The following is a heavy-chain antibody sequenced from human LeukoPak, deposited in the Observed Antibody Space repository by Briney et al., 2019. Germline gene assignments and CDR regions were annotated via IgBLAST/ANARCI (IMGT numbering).Heavy chain of an antibody. CDR1: GFTFSTFT. CDR2: LSGRGAST. J-gene: IGHJ4*02. D-gene: IGHD3-22*01. CDR3: AKAMYSYDSSGSDY. Sequence: PGGSVRLSCVVSGFTFSTFTMNWVGQARGKGFDYVSALSGRGASTYYADSVKGRFTISRDNSKNTLYLQMNSLRAEDTAVYYCAKAMYSYDSSGSDYWGQGTLVTVSS. V-gene: IGHV3-23*01.